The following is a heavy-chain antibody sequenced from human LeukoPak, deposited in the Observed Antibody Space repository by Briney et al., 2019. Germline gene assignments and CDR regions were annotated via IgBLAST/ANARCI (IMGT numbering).Heavy chain of an antibody. CDR3: TKVKGFNSGCNDC. D-gene: IGHD6-19*01. CDR1: GFTFSTYA. CDR2: ISIRGDTT. V-gene: IGHV3-23*01. J-gene: IGHJ4*02. Sequence: GGSLRLSCAASGFTFSTYAMSWVSQAPGKGLEWVSSISIRGDTTYYADSVKGRFTISRDNSKNTLYLQMNSLRTEDTDVYNCTKVKGFNSGCNDCWGQGTLVTVSS.